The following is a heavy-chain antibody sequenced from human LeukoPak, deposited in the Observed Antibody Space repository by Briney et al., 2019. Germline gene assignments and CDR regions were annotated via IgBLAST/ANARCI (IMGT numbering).Heavy chain of an antibody. J-gene: IGHJ4*02. D-gene: IGHD3-10*01. CDR2: IYYSGST. V-gene: IGHV4-39*01. CDR3: ASSGPWSHRVDY. CDR1: GGSISSSSYY. Sequence: PSETLSLTCTVSGGSISSSSYYWGWIRQPPGKGLEWIGSIYYSGSTYYNPSLKSRVTISVDTSKNQFSLKLSSVTAADTAVYYCASSGPWSHRVDYWGQGTLVTVSS.